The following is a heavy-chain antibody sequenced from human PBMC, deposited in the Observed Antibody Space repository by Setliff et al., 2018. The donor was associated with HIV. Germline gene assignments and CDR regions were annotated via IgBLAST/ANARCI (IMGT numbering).Heavy chain of an antibody. J-gene: IGHJ6*03. D-gene: IGHD3-10*01. Sequence: SETLSLTCTVSGDSLNSSTYYWTWIRQRPGKGLEWIGYNYHGGRTNFNPSLKSRLTISLDTSENQFSLRLNSVTAADTAVYYCARGKGFGAYYFIDVWGEGTTVTVSS. CDR3: ARGKGFGAYYFIDV. CDR2: NYHGGRT. V-gene: IGHV4-31*02. CDR1: GDSLNSSTYY.